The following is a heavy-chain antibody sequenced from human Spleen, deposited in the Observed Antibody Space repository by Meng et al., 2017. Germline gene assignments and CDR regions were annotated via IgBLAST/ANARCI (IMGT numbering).Heavy chain of an antibody. CDR2: ISGSGST. CDR3: ARDSYATRDTAMVTVPSYHPKNWYFDL. Sequence: GESLKISCAASGFTFSSYAMSWVRQAPGKGLEWVSEISGSGSTYYADSVKGRFTISRDNSKNTLYLQLNSLRAEDTAVYYCARDSYATRDTAMVTVPSYHPKNWYFDLWGRGTLVTVSS. D-gene: IGHD5-18*01. J-gene: IGHJ2*01. V-gene: IGHV3-23*01. CDR1: GFTFSSYA.